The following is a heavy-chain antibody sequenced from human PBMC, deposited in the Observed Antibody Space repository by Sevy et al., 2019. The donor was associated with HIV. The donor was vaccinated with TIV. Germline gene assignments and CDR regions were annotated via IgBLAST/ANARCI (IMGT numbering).Heavy chain of an antibody. Sequence: GESLKISCAASGFTFSSYAMSWVRQAPGKGLEWVANINQDGSEKHYADSVKGRFSISRDNAKNSLYVQMKSLRADDTAVYYCARGGCSSTRCYQVGDWFDSWGQGALVTVSS. V-gene: IGHV3-7*01. J-gene: IGHJ5*01. CDR3: ARGGCSSTRCYQVGDWFDS. CDR1: GFTFSSYA. D-gene: IGHD2-2*01. CDR2: INQDGSEK.